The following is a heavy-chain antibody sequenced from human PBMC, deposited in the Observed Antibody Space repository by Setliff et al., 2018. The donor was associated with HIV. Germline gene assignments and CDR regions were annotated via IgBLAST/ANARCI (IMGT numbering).Heavy chain of an antibody. D-gene: IGHD1-26*01. J-gene: IGHJ2*01. CDR3: ARDHHSGRGSNFPWYSDL. CDR1: GYTFTSYG. V-gene: IGHV1-18*01. Sequence: GASVKVSCKASGYTFTSYGISWVRQVPGIGLQWMGVINPSGGLTDYPQKFQGRVTMTTDTSTSIAYMELKSLRSEDTAVYYCARDHHSGRGSNFPWYSDLWGRGTLVTVSS. CDR2: INPSGGLT.